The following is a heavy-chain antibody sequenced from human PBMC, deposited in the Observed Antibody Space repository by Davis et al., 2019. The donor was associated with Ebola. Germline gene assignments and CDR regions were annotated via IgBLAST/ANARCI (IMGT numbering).Heavy chain of an antibody. CDR1: GGSISSYY. CDR2: IYYSGST. D-gene: IGHD3-10*01. Sequence: MPSETLSLTCTVSGGSISSYYWSWIRQPPGKGLEWIGYIYYSGSTNYNPSLKSRVSMSVDVARKQFSLTLRSVTAADTAVYYCARHDGRLSASGWFSYYYGLDVWGQGTTVSVSS. V-gene: IGHV4-59*08. CDR3: ARHDGRLSASGWFSYYYGLDV. J-gene: IGHJ6*02.